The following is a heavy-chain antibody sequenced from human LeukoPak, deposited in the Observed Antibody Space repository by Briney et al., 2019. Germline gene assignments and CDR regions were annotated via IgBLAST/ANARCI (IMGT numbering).Heavy chain of an antibody. J-gene: IGHJ4*02. CDR1: GFTFSTYA. V-gene: IGHV3-23*01. D-gene: IGHD3-3*01. CDR3: AKDGKDDFWSGYYDKYYFDY. Sequence: GGSLRLSCEASGFTFSTYAMSWVRQAPGRGLEWVSAISGSGGSTYYADSVKGRFTISRDNSKNTLYLQMNSLRAEDTAVYYCAKDGKDDFWSGYYDKYYFDYWGQGTLVTVSS. CDR2: ISGSGGST.